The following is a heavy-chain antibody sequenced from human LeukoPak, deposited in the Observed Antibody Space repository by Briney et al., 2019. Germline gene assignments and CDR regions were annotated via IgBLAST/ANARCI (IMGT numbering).Heavy chain of an antibody. CDR2: ISGSGGST. J-gene: IGHJ4*02. CDR1: GSTFSSYA. D-gene: IGHD2-21*01. V-gene: IGHV3-23*01. Sequence: PGGSLRLSCAASGSTFSSYAMSWVRQAPGKGLEWVSAISGSGGSTYYADSVKGRFTISRDNSKNTLYLQMNSLRAEDTAVYYCAKVWTDRDGDCYPGYFDYWGQGTLVTVSS. CDR3: AKVWTDRDGDCYPGYFDY.